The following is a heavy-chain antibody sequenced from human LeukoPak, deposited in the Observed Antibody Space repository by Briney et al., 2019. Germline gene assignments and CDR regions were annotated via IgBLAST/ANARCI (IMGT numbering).Heavy chain of an antibody. D-gene: IGHD2-15*01. CDR1: GFTFSSHW. CDR3: ARDGRMTLDY. CDR2: IKKEGSEK. V-gene: IGHV3-7*03. Sequence: GGSLRLSCAASGFTFSSHWMSWVRQAPGKGLAWVANIKKEGSEKYYVDSVKGRFTISRDNAKSSLYLQMNSLRAEDTAVYDCARDGRMTLDYWGQGTLVTVSS. J-gene: IGHJ4*02.